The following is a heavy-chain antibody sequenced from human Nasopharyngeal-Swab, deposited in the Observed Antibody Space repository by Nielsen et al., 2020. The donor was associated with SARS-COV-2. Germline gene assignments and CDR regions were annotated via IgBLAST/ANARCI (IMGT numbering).Heavy chain of an antibody. Sequence: SETLSLTCAVSGGSISSSYWWSWVRQPPGKGLEWIGEISHNRNANYHPSLKSRVTISLDESRNQFSLNLNSVTAADTAVYYCARSRRGAFDYWGQGTLVTVSS. CDR3: ARSRRGAFDY. V-gene: IGHV4-4*02. CDR2: ISHNRNA. CDR1: GGSISSSYW. D-gene: IGHD2-2*01. J-gene: IGHJ4*02.